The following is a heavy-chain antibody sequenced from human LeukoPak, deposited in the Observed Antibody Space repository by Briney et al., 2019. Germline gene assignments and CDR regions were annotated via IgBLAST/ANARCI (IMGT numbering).Heavy chain of an antibody. Sequence: PSETLSLTCTVSGGPISSGDYYWSWIRQPPGKGLEWIGYIYYSGSTYYNPSLKSRVTISVDTSKNQFSLKLSSVTAADTAVYYCARGLILGYCSGGSCTGFDYWGQGTLVTVSS. CDR3: ARGLILGYCSGGSCTGFDY. D-gene: IGHD2-15*01. CDR1: GGPISSGDYY. CDR2: IYYSGST. J-gene: IGHJ4*02. V-gene: IGHV4-30-4*01.